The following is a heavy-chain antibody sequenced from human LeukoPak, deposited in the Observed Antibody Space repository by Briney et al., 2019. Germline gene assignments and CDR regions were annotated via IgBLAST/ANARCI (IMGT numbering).Heavy chain of an antibody. CDR2: INQSGST. V-gene: IGHV4-34*01. Sequence: SETLSLTCAVYGGSFSGYYWSWIRQPPGKGLEWIGEINQSGSTNYNPSLKSRVTISVDTYKTQFSLKLSSVTAADTAVYYCARVSPAVVAPFDYWGQGTLVTVSS. CDR3: ARVSPAVVAPFDY. CDR1: GGSFSGYY. D-gene: IGHD4-23*01. J-gene: IGHJ4*02.